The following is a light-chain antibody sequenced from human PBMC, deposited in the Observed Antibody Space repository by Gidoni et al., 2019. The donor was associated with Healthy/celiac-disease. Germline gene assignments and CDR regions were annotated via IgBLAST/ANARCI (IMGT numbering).Light chain of an antibody. CDR2: LNSAGSH. J-gene: IGLJ2*01. V-gene: IGLV4-69*01. CDR3: QTWGTGIPHVV. CDR1: SGHSSYA. Sequence: QLVLTQSPSASASLGAAVKRTCTLSSGHSSYAIAWHQQQPEQGPRDLMKLNSAGSHSKGDGIPDRFSGSSSGSERYLTISSLQSEDEADYYCQTWGTGIPHVVFGGGTKLTVL.